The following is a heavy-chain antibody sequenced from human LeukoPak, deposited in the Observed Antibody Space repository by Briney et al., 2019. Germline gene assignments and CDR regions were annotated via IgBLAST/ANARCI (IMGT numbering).Heavy chain of an antibody. J-gene: IGHJ4*02. CDR2: RRQEESEK. CDR3: AREGEAFDY. CDR1: GFTLSRHI. V-gene: IGHV3-7*01. Sequence: LGGSLRLSCAASGFTLSRHIISSVRQAPGKGVEWVDNRRQEESEKFYADSAKGRFTIPIEKPKISLDLQINSLRPGDTSVYYCAREGEAFDYWGQGTLVTVSS. D-gene: IGHD3-16*01.